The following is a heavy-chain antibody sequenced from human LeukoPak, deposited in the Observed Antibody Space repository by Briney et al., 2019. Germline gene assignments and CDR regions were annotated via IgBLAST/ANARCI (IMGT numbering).Heavy chain of an antibody. V-gene: IGHV4-34*01. J-gene: IGHJ4*02. Sequence: SETLSLTCAVYGGSFSGYYWSWIRQPPGKGLEWIGEINHSGSTNYNPSLKSRVTISVDTSKNQFSLKLSSVTAADTAVYYCARVEDDYGDYLGYWGQGTLVTVSS. CDR2: INHSGST. CDR3: ARVEDDYGDYLGY. D-gene: IGHD4-17*01. CDR1: GGSFSGYY.